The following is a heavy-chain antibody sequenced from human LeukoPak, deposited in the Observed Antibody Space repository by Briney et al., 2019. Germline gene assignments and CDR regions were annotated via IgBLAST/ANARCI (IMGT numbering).Heavy chain of an antibody. CDR2: IYYSGST. Sequence: SETLSLTCTVSGGSISSYYWSWIRQPPGKGLEWIGYIYYSGSTNYNPSLKSRVTISVDTSKNQFSLRLSSVAAADTAVYCCARDSGSYPFAYWGQGTLVTVSS. CDR1: GGSISSYY. D-gene: IGHD3-16*02. CDR3: ARDSGSYPFAY. V-gene: IGHV4-59*01. J-gene: IGHJ4*02.